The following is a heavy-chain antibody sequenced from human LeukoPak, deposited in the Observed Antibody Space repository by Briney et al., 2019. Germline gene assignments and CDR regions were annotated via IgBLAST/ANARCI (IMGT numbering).Heavy chain of an antibody. CDR1: GFNFSSYW. J-gene: IGHJ4*02. D-gene: IGHD3-22*01. CDR3: ARDNYDSSGYYYNFDS. V-gene: IGHV3-74*01. CDR2: INSDGSST. Sequence: GGSLRLSCAASGFNFSSYWMHWVRQAPGVGLVWGSRINSDGSSTSFADSVKGRFTTSRDNARNTLYLQMSSLRAEDTAVYYCARDNYDSSGYYYNFDSWGQGTLVTVSS.